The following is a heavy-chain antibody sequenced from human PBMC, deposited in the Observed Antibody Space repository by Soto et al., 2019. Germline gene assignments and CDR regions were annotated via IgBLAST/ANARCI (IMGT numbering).Heavy chain of an antibody. CDR1: GFTYSNYA. V-gene: IGHV3-23*01. J-gene: IGHJ3*01. CDR2: VSGSGSHT. CDR3: AKERSADVPDAFDF. Sequence: EVQLLESGGGLVQPGGSLRLSCAASGFTYSNYAMTWVRQAPGKGLDWVSAVSGSGSHTYYADSVKGRFTISRDNAQNTLYLQMNRPRAEDTALYYCAKERSADVPDAFDFWGQGTLVTVSS. D-gene: IGHD3-3*01.